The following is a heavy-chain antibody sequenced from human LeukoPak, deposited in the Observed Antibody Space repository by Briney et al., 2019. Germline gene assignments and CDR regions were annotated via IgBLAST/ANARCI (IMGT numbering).Heavy chain of an antibody. CDR1: GYTFTSYY. CDR3: ALLRITIFGVVYPVGNWFDP. Sequence: SVKVSCKASGYTFTSYYMHWVRQAPGQGLEWMGGIIPIFGTANYAQKFQGRVTITADKSTSTAYMELSSLRSEDTAVYYCALLRITIFGVVYPVGNWFDPWGQGTLVTVSS. CDR2: IIPIFGTA. J-gene: IGHJ5*02. V-gene: IGHV1-69*06. D-gene: IGHD3-3*01.